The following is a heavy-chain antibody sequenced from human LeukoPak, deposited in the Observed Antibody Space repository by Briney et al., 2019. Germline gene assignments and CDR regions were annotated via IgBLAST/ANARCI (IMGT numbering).Heavy chain of an antibody. D-gene: IGHD3-22*01. J-gene: IGHJ4*02. V-gene: IGHV3-23*01. Sequence: GGSLRLSCAASGFTFSSYAMSWVRQAPGKGLEWVSTISAGGGSTYSADSVKGRFTISRDNSKNTLYLQMNSLRAEDTAVYYCAKRYDSSGFDYWGQGTLVTVSS. CDR2: ISAGGGST. CDR3: AKRYDSSGFDY. CDR1: GFTFSSYA.